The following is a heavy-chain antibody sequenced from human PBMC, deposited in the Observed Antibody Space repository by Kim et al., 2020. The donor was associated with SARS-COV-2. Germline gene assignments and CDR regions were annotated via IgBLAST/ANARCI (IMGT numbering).Heavy chain of an antibody. CDR2: IYYSGST. V-gene: IGHV4-31*03. D-gene: IGHD5-12*01. CDR1: GGSISSGGYY. J-gene: IGHJ6*02. CDR3: ARDGYNPGYYYYYGMDV. Sequence: SETLSLTCTVSGGSISSGGYYWSWIRQHPGKGLEWIGYIYYSGSTYYNPSLKSRVTISVDTSKNQFSLKLSSVTAADTAVYYCARDGYNPGYYYYYGMDVWGQGTTVTVSS.